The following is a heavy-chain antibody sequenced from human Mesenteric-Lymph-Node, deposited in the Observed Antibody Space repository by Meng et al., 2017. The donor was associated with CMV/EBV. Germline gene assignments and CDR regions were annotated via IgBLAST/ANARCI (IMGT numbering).Heavy chain of an antibody. V-gene: IGHV3-7*01. Sequence: GESLRLSCAASGFSFSRFWMTWVRQAPGKGLEWVANIKEDGSEQYYVDSVKGRFTVSRDNAWNSLYLQMNSLRAEDTALYYCAKDHVWGALDVWGQGTTVTVSS. CDR2: IKEDGSEQ. D-gene: IGHD3-16*01. J-gene: IGHJ6*02. CDR3: AKDHVWGALDV. CDR1: GFSFSRFW.